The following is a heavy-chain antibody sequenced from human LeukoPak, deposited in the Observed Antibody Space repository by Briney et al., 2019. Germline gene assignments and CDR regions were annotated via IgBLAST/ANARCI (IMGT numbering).Heavy chain of an antibody. V-gene: IGHV3-30*09. D-gene: IGHD6-6*01. CDR3: AKGTSGLVRPVDY. CDR1: GVTFSSYA. J-gene: IGHJ4*02. CDR2: ISYDGSNK. Sequence: QPGRSLRLSCAASGVTFSSYAMHWVRQAPGKGLELVAVISYDGSNKYYSDSVKVRFAISRDNSKNTLYLQMNSLRAEDTAVYYCAKGTSGLVRPVDYWGQGTLVTVSS.